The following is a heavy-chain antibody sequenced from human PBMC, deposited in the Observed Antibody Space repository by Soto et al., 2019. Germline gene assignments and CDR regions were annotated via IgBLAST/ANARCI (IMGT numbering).Heavy chain of an antibody. CDR2: ITPGEAA. CDR1: GGSFSGHF. Sequence: QVQLQQWGAGLLKSSETLSLTCAVYGGSFSGHFWGWVRQPPGRGPEWIGEITPGEAANYAPSLKSRVTISADTSKIQFPLTLNSVPAADPAVYYCARSVPAATRHYYYYMDVWGKGTTVAVSS. J-gene: IGHJ6*03. CDR3: ARSVPAATRHYYYYMDV. D-gene: IGHD2-2*01. V-gene: IGHV4-34*01.